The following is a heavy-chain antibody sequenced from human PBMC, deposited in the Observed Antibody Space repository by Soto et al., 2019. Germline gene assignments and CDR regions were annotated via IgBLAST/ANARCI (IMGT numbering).Heavy chain of an antibody. CDR1: GFTFSSYW. CDR2: IKQDGSEK. CDR3: ARRAHVGYSSPCYFDY. D-gene: IGHD6-13*01. Sequence: EVQLVESGGGLVQPGGSLRLSCAASGFTFSSYWMSWVRQAPGKGLEWVANIKQDGSEKYYVDSVKGRFTISRDNAKNSLYLQMNSLRAEDTAVYYCARRAHVGYSSPCYFDYWGQGTLVTVSS. J-gene: IGHJ4*02. V-gene: IGHV3-7*05.